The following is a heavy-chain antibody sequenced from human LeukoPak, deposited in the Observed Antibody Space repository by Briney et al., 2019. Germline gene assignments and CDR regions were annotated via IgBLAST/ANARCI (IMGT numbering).Heavy chain of an antibody. CDR3: AGRSYCSSTSCYAWGQGYYYMDV. CDR1: GGTFSSYA. Sequence: SVKVSCKASGGTFSSYAIIWVRPAPGQGLEWMGGIIPIFGTANYAQKFQGRVAITTDESTSPAYMELSSLRSADTAVYYCAGRSYCSSTSCYAWGQGYYYMDVWGKGTTVTVSS. J-gene: IGHJ6*03. D-gene: IGHD2-2*01. CDR2: IIPIFGTA. V-gene: IGHV1-69*05.